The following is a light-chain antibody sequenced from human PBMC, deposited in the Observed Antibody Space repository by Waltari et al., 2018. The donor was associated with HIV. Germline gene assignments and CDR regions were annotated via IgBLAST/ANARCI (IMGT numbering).Light chain of an antibody. CDR2: EVS. V-gene: IGLV2-14*01. Sequence: QSALTQPASVSGSPGQSITISCTGTSSDVGGYNYVSWYQQHPGKAPKLMIYEVSNRPSGVSMRFSASKFGTTASLTISELQAEDEADYYCSSYTSSSTLVVFGGGTKLTVL. CDR1: SSDVGGYNY. J-gene: IGLJ2*01. CDR3: SSYTSSSTLVV.